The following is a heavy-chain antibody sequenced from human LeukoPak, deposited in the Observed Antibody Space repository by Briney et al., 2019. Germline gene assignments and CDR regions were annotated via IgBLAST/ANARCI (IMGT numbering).Heavy chain of an antibody. J-gene: IGHJ4*02. Sequence: PPGGSLRLSCEATGFTFSFYWMSWVRQAPGKGLEWVANIKEDGSEKNYVDSVKGRFTISRDNAKNSLYLQMTSLRAEDTALYYCARDTHLSYAAGFDCWGQGTLVTVSS. CDR3: ARDTHLSYAAGFDC. CDR2: IKEDGSEK. CDR1: GFTFSFYW. D-gene: IGHD3-10*01. V-gene: IGHV3-7*01.